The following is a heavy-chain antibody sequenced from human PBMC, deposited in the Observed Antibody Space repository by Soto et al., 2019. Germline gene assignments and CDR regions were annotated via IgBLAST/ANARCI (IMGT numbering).Heavy chain of an antibody. CDR2: ISGGGDTT. CDR1: GFTFNNYA. Sequence: EVQLLESGGGLVQPGGSLRLSCAASGFTFNNYAMTWVRQAPGKVLEWVSAISGGGDTTSYADSVKGRFTVSRDGYKNTLYLQMSSLRAEDTALYYCAKGRGGSGSLTPRVDFWGQGTLVTVSS. V-gene: IGHV3-23*01. CDR3: AKGRGGSGSLTPRVDF. D-gene: IGHD3-10*01. J-gene: IGHJ4*02.